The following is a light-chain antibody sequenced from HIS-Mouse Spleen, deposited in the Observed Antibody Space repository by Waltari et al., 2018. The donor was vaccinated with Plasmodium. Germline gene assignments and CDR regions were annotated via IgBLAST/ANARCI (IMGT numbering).Light chain of an antibody. J-gene: IGLJ2*01. CDR2: EVS. Sequence: QSALTQPPSASGSPGQSVTISCTGTSSDVGGYNYVSWYQQHPGKAPKLMIYEVSKRPSGVPDRFPGSKSGNTASLTVSGLQAEEEADYYCSSYAGSNNLVFGGGTKLTVL. V-gene: IGLV2-8*01. CDR3: SSYAGSNNLV. CDR1: SSDVGGYNY.